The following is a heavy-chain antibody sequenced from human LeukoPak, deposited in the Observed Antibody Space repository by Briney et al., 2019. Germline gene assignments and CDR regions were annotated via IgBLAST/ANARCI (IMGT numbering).Heavy chain of an antibody. CDR2: LSYDGRYK. D-gene: IGHD3-22*01. CDR3: ARLYYYDSSGYSYYFDY. V-gene: IGHV3-30*04. J-gene: IGHJ4*02. CDR1: EFTFSSYS. Sequence: GGSLRPSCTASEFTFSSYSMHWVRQAPGRGLDWVAFLSYDGRYKFYEDSVKGRFTISRDISNNTVFLQMNSLRAEDTALYYCARLYYYDSSGYSYYFDYWGQGTLVTVSS.